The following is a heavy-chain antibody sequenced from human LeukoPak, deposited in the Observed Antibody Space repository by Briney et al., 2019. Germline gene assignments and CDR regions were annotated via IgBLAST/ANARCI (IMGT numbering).Heavy chain of an antibody. CDR3: ARDHYYDSSGYYGRDAFDI. Sequence: PGGSLRLSCAASGFTFSSYEMNWVRQAPGKGLEWVSYISSSGSTIYYADSVKGRFTISRDNAKNSLYLQMNSLRAEDTAVYYCARDHYYDSSGYYGRDAFDIWGQGTMVTVSS. J-gene: IGHJ3*02. D-gene: IGHD3-22*01. CDR2: ISSSGSTI. CDR1: GFTFSSYE. V-gene: IGHV3-48*03.